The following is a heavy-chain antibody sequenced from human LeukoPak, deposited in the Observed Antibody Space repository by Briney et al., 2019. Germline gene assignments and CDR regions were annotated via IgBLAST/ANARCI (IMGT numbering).Heavy chain of an antibody. CDR2: IHYSGDT. CDR3: ARLVPGEVPYYFDY. Sequence: NSSETLSLTCAVSGGSISSGGYSWSWIRQPPGKGLEWIAYIHYSGDTSHNPSLKSRVTISVDTSKDQFSLKLSSVTAADTAVYYCARLVPGEVPYYFDYWGQGTLVTVSS. V-gene: IGHV4-61*08. J-gene: IGHJ4*02. D-gene: IGHD6-6*01. CDR1: GGSISSGGYS.